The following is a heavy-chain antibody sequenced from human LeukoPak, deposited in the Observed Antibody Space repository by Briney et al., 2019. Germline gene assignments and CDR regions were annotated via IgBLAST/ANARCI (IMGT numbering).Heavy chain of an antibody. CDR3: ARESRDDYNFDY. CDR1: GGTFSSYA. Sequence: GASVKVSCKASGGTFSSYAISWVRQAPGQGLEWMGGIIPIFGTANYAQKFQGRVTITTDESTSTAYMELSSLRSEDTAVYYCARESRDDYNFDYWGQGTLVTVSS. D-gene: IGHD5-24*01. CDR2: IIPIFGTA. V-gene: IGHV1-69*05. J-gene: IGHJ4*02.